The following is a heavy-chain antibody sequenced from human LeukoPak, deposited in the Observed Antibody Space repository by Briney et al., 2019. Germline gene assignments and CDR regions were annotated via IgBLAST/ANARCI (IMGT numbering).Heavy chain of an antibody. J-gene: IGHJ4*02. V-gene: IGHV1-8*01. CDR2: MNPNSGNT. CDR1: GYTFTSYD. D-gene: IGHD1-7*01. CDR3: ARDHWTAVNWNSNIGPGY. Sequence: ASVKVSCKASGYTFTSYDINWVRQATGQGLEWMGWMNPNSGNTGYAQKFQGRVTMTRNTSISTAYMELSSLRSEDTAVYYCARDHWTAVNWNSNIGPGYWGQGTLVTVSS.